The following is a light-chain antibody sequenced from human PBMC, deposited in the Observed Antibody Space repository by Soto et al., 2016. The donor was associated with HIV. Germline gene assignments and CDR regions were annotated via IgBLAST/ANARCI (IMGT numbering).Light chain of an antibody. CDR2: DDS. J-gene: IGLJ2*01. CDR3: QVWDVSSDHVV. Sequence: SYVLTQPPSVSVAPGKTARITCGGNDLRSKIVHWYQQKPGQAPVLVVYDDSDRPSGIPERFSGSNSGNTATLTISRVEAGDEADYYCQVWDVSSDHVVFGGGTKLTVL. CDR1: DLRSKI. V-gene: IGLV3-21*03.